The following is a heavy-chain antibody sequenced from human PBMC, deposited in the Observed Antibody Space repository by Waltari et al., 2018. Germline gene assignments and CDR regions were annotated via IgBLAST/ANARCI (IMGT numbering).Heavy chain of an antibody. D-gene: IGHD2-15*01. CDR3: ARVRDYCSGGSCYLAFGY. J-gene: IGHJ4*02. Sequence: QVQLVQSGAEVKTPGSSVKVSCKASGGTFSSYAISWVRQAPGQGLEWMGGIIPIFGTANYAQKFQGRVTITADESTSTAYMELSSLRSEDTAVYYCARVRDYCSGGSCYLAFGYWGQGTLVTVSS. V-gene: IGHV1-69*01. CDR2: IIPIFGTA. CDR1: GGTFSSYA.